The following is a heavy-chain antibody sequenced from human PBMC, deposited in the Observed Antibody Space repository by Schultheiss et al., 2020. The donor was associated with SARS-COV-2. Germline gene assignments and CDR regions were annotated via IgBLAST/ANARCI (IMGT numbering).Heavy chain of an antibody. Sequence: GGSLRLSCAASGFTFSSYNMVWVRQAPGKGLEWVAVISYDGSNKYYADSVKGRFTISRDNSKNTLYLQMNSLRAEDTAVYYCAKDRRYYDILTGYFQAHNQALESYGMDVWGQGTTVTVSS. J-gene: IGHJ6*02. CDR3: AKDRRYYDILTGYFQAHNQALESYGMDV. CDR2: ISYDGSNK. V-gene: IGHV3-30*18. CDR1: GFTFSSYN. D-gene: IGHD3-9*01.